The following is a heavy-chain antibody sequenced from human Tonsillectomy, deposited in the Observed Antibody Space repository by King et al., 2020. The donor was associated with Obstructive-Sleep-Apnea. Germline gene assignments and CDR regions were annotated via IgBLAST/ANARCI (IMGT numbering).Heavy chain of an antibody. J-gene: IGHJ3*02. CDR2: INHSGST. D-gene: IGHD2-15*01. V-gene: IGHV4-34*01. Sequence: VQLQQWGAGLLKPSETLSLTCAVYGGPFSGYYWSWIRQPPGKGLEWIGEINHSGSTNYNPSLKSRVTISVDTSKNQFSLKLSSVTAADTAVYYCARVRLYCSGGSCYAFDIWGQGTMVTVSS. CDR1: GGPFSGYY. CDR3: ARVRLYCSGGSCYAFDI.